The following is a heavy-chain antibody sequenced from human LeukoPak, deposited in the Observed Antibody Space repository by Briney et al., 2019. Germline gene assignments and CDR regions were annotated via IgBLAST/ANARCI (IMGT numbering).Heavy chain of an antibody. CDR3: ARASSGWYPAGGNWLDP. D-gene: IGHD6-19*01. CDR2: IYYSGST. CDR1: GGSISSYY. J-gene: IGHJ5*02. Sequence: SETLSLTCTVSGGSISSYYWSWIRQPPGKGLEWIGYIYYSGSTNYNPSLKSRVTISVDTSKNQFSLKLSSVTAADTAVCYWARASSGWYPAGGNWLDPWGEGTLVTVSS. V-gene: IGHV4-59*01.